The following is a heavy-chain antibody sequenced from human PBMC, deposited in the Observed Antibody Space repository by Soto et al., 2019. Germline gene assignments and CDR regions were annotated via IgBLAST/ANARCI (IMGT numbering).Heavy chain of an antibody. D-gene: IGHD1-26*01. CDR1: GGSFSGYY. CDR3: ARVWSSAPRSFDP. J-gene: IGHJ5*02. V-gene: IGHV4-34*01. Sequence: SETLSLTCAVYGGSFSGYYWSWIRQPPGKGLEWIGEINHSGSTNYNPSLKSRVTISVDTSKNQFSLKLSSVTAADTAVYYCARVWSSAPRSFDPWGQGTLVTVSS. CDR2: INHSGST.